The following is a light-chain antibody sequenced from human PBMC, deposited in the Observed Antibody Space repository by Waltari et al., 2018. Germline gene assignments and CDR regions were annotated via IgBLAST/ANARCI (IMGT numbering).Light chain of an antibody. V-gene: IGKV3-15*01. CDR3: QQYNNWPLT. CDR2: GAS. J-gene: IGKJ4*01. Sequence: TQSPSTLSASVGDRVTITCRASQSIVVWLAWYQQKPGQAPRLLIYGASTRATSIPARISGSGSGTEFTLTISSLQSEDFAFYYCQQYNNWPLTFGGGTKVEIK. CDR1: QSIVVW.